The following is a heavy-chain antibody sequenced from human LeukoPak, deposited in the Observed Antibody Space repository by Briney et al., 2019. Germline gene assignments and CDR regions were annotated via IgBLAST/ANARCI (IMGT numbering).Heavy chain of an antibody. CDR2: ISGSGGST. Sequence: GGSLRLSCAASGFTLSSYAMSRVRQAPGKGLEWVSAISGSGGSTYYADSVKGRFTISRDNSKNTLYLQMNSLRAEDTAVYYCAKDKEGYFDWLREIDYWGQGTLVTVSS. CDR1: GFTLSSYA. D-gene: IGHD3-9*01. J-gene: IGHJ4*02. V-gene: IGHV3-23*01. CDR3: AKDKEGYFDWLREIDY.